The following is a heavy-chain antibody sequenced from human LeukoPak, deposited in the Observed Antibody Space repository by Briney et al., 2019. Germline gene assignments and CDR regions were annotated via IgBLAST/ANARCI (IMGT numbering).Heavy chain of an antibody. V-gene: IGHV4-4*07. CDR3: ARDVYYDSSGPLLYNWFDP. Sequence: SETLSLTCTVSGASISSYYWSWIRQPAGKGLEWIGRIYTSGSTNYNPSLKSRVTISVDTSKNQFSLKLSSVTAADTAVYYCARDVYYDSSGPLLYNWFDPWGQGTLITVSS. J-gene: IGHJ5*02. CDR2: IYTSGST. CDR1: GASISSYY. D-gene: IGHD3-22*01.